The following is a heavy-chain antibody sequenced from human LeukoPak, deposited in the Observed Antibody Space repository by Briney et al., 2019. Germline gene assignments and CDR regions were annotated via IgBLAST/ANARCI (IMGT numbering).Heavy chain of an antibody. J-gene: IGHJ4*02. CDR1: GSSISSGGYY. CDR2: IYYSGST. Sequence: PSETLSLTCTVSGSSISSGGYYWGWIRQPPGKGLEWIGSIYYSGSTYYNPSLKSRVTISVDTSKNQFSLKLSSVTAADTAVYYCASPGGGPTXYWGQGTLVTV. CDR3: ASPGGGPTXY. D-gene: IGHD3-16*01. V-gene: IGHV4-39*01.